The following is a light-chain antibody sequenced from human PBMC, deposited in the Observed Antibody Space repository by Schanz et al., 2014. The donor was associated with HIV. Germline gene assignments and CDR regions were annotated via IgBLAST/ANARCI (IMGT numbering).Light chain of an antibody. V-gene: IGLV2-14*02. Sequence: QSALTQPASVSGSPGQSITISCTGTSSDVGSYNLVSWYQQHPGQAPKLLIYDVTYRPSGISNRFSGSKSGNTASLTISGLQAEDEADYYCSSYRSGSPLWVFGGGTKLTVL. CDR1: SSDVGSYNL. CDR2: DVT. J-gene: IGLJ3*02. CDR3: SSYRSGSPLWV.